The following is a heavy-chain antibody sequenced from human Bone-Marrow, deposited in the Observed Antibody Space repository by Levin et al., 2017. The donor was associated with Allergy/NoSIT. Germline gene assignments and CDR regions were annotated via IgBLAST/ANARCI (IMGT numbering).Heavy chain of an antibody. V-gene: IGHV1-69*06. Sequence: SVKVSCKASGGTFSSYAISWVRQAPGQGLEWMGGIIPIFGTANYAQKFQGRVTITADKSTSTAYMELSSLRSEDTAVYYCARDRLPDYYDSSGLLGDWGQGTLVTVSS. CDR1: GGTFSSYA. J-gene: IGHJ4*02. CDR3: ARDRLPDYYDSSGLLGD. D-gene: IGHD3-22*01. CDR2: IIPIFGTA.